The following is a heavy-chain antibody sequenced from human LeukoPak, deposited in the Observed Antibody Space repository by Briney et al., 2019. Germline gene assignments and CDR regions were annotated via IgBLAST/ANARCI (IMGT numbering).Heavy chain of an antibody. CDR2: IYSSVST. J-gene: IGHJ4*02. Sequence: SETLSLTCTVSGGSITSYYWSWIRHPAGKGLELIGHIYSSVSTNCNPSLKSRVTMSVDTSKNQVSLRLTSVTAADTAVYYCAGTLNYDILTGYHPIDYWGQGTLVTVSS. V-gene: IGHV4-4*07. CDR3: AGTLNYDILTGYHPIDY. D-gene: IGHD3-9*01. CDR1: GGSITSYY.